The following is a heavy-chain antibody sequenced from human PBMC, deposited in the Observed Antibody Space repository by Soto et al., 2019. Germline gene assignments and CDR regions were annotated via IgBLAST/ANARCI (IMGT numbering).Heavy chain of an antibody. CDR3: ARDDRVLRYFDWLLSPSDAFDI. Sequence: GSLGLACSASGFTFSSYWMSWVRQAPGKGLEWVANIKQDGGEKYYVDSVKGRFTISRDNAKNSLYLQMNSLRAEDTAVYYCARDDRVLRYFDWLLSPSDAFDIWGQGTMVTV. V-gene: IGHV3-7*01. CDR2: IKQDGGEK. J-gene: IGHJ3*02. CDR1: GFTFSSYW. D-gene: IGHD3-9*01.